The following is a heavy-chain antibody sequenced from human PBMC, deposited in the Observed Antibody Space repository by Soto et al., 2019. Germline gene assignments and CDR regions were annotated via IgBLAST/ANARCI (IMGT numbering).Heavy chain of an antibody. J-gene: IGHJ4*02. CDR2: IYWDDDK. CDR3: ARDISGYFGFDY. Sequence: QITLKESGPALVKPTQTLTLTCTFSGFSLTTSGVGVGWIRQPPGKALEWLALIYWDDDKRYSPSLKSRLTITKDTPRNQVVLTMTNLDPVDTATYFCARDISGYFGFDYWGQGTLVTVSS. CDR1: GFSLTTSGVG. D-gene: IGHD3-22*01. V-gene: IGHV2-5*02.